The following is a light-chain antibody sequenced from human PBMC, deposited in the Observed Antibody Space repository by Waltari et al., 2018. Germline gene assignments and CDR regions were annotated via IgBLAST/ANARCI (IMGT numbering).Light chain of an antibody. CDR3: AAWDDSLNGVV. Sequence: QSVLTQPPSASGTPGQRVTIPCSGSSSTLGTNTVTWYPQLPGTAPKLLIYSNNQRPSGVPDRFSGSKSGTSASLAISGLQSEDEADYYCAAWDDSLNGVVFGGGTKLTVL. CDR1: SSTLGTNT. V-gene: IGLV1-44*01. CDR2: SNN. J-gene: IGLJ2*01.